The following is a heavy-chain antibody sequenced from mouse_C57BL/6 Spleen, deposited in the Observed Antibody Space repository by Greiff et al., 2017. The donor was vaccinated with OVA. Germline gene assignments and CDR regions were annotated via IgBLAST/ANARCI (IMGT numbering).Heavy chain of an antibody. V-gene: IGHV1-50*01. CDR1: GYTFTSYW. CDR2: IDPSDSYT. J-gene: IGHJ4*01. Sequence: VQLQQPGAELVKPGASVKLSCKASGYTFTSYWMQWVKQRPGQGLEWIGEIDPSDSYTNYNQKFKGKATLTVDTSSSTAYMQLSSLTSEDSAVYYCARGQLRLYYAMDYWGQGTSVTVSS. D-gene: IGHD3-2*02. CDR3: ARGQLRLYYAMDY.